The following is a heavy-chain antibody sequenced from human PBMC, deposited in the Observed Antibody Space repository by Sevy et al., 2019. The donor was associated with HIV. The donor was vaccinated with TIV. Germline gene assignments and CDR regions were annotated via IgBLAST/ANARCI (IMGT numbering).Heavy chain of an antibody. D-gene: IGHD2-21*02. V-gene: IGHV3-30*18. CDR1: GFTFRNYG. CDR2: ISYDGSDK. J-gene: IGHJ6*02. Sequence: GGSLRLSCAASGFTFRNYGMHWVRQAPGKGLEWVALISYDGSDKYYADSVKGRFTVSRDNSKNTLFLQMNSLRAEDTAVFYCAKAGPYCGGVCDYPQYGMDVWGQGTTVTVSS. CDR3: AKAGPYCGGVCDYPQYGMDV.